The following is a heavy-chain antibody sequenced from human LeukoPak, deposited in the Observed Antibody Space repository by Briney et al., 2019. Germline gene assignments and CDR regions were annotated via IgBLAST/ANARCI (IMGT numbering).Heavy chain of an antibody. CDR3: AGDLVAAAGGYFDY. CDR2: IYTSGST. J-gene: IGHJ4*02. Sequence: SETLSLTCTVSGYSISSGYYWGWIRQPAGKGLEWIGRIYTSGSTNYNPSLKSRVTMSVDTSKNQFSLKLSSVTAADTAMYYCAGDLVAAAGGYFDYWGQGTLVTVSS. D-gene: IGHD6-13*01. V-gene: IGHV4-4*07. CDR1: GYSISSGYY.